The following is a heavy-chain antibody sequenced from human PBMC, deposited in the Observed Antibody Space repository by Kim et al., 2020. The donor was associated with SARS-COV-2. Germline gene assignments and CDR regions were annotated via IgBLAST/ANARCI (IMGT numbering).Heavy chain of an antibody. Sequence: ASVKVSCKASGYTFTSYDINWVRQATGQGLEWMGWMNPNSGNTGYAQKFQGRVTMTRNTSISTAYMELSSLRSEDTAVYYCARASVGFVVVKRGAFDIWGQGTMVTVSS. V-gene: IGHV1-8*01. D-gene: IGHD3-3*01. CDR1: GYTFTSYD. CDR3: ARASVGFVVVKRGAFDI. J-gene: IGHJ3*02. CDR2: MNPNSGNT.